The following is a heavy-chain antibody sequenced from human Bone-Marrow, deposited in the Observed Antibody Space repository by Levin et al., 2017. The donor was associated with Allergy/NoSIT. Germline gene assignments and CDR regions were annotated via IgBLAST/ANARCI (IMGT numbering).Heavy chain of an antibody. CDR3: VKDVLSYPYY. CDR2: ITSRSGGAT. J-gene: IGHJ1*01. V-gene: IGHV3-23*01. CDR1: GFTFSSYA. D-gene: IGHD3-10*01. Sequence: GESLKISCAASGFTFSSYAMTWVRQAPGKGLEWVSTITSRSGGATHYADSVKGRLTISRDNSKNTLYPQMNSLRAEDTAVYYCVKDVLSYPYYWGQGTLVTVSS.